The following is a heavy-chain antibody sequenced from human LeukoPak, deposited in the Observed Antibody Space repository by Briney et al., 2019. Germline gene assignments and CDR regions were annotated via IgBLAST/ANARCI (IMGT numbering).Heavy chain of an antibody. CDR2: IYKVGNT. CDR3: ARDWYCSSSICYTDRNWFDP. CDR1: GFTVSNNY. V-gene: IGHV3-53*01. J-gene: IGHJ5*02. Sequence: GGSLRLSCAASGFTVSNNYMSWVRQAPGYGLEWVSVIYKVGNTFYADFVKGRFTISRDNAKNSLYLQMNSLRPEDTAVYYCARDWYCSSSICYTDRNWFDPWGQGTLVTVSS. D-gene: IGHD2-2*02.